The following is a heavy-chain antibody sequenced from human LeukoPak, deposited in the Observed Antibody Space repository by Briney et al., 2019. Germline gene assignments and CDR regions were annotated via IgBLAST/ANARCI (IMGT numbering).Heavy chain of an antibody. CDR1: GGSISSYY. CDR3: ARHSLGSGYDLGY. D-gene: IGHD5-12*01. Sequence: PSETLSLTCTVSGGSISSYYWSWIRQPPGKGLEWIGYIYYSGSTNYNPSLKSRVTISVDTSKNQFSLKLSSVTAADTAVYYCARHSLGSGYDLGYWGQGTLVTVSS. CDR2: IYYSGST. V-gene: IGHV4-59*08. J-gene: IGHJ4*02.